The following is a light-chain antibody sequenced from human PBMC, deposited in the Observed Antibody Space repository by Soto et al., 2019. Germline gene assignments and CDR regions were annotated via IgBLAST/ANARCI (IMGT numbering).Light chain of an antibody. V-gene: IGKV4-1*01. CDR1: QSVLYSSNNKNY. CDR2: ETS. CDR3: QQYNNWPPFT. Sequence: DIVMTQSPDSLAVSLGERATINCKSSQSVLYSSNNKNYLAWYQQKPGQAPRLLIYETSTRAPGIPARFSGSGSGTEFTLTISSLQSEDFAVYHCQQYNNWPPFTFGPGTKVDIK. J-gene: IGKJ3*01.